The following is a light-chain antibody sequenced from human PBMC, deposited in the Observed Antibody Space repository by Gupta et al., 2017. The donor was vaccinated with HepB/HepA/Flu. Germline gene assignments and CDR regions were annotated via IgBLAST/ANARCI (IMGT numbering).Light chain of an antibody. V-gene: IGKV1-39*01. CDR3: QHSYNVPRT. J-gene: IGKJ1*01. CDR1: QSISTY. CDR2: SAS. Sequence: DIPMTQSPSSLSASVGDRVTITCRASQSISTYLNWYQQKPGKAPKLLIHSASSLHSGVTSRFSGSGSGTDFTLAISSLQPEDFATYYCQHSYNVPRTFGQGTKVEIK.